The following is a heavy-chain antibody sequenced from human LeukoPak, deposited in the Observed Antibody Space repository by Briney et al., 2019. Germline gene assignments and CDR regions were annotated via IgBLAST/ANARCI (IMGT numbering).Heavy chain of an antibody. V-gene: IGHV3-48*02. CDR1: GFTFSSYG. J-gene: IGHJ4*02. Sequence: GSLRLSCAASGFTFSSYGMNWVRQAPGKGLEWVSYIGTSSSTIYYADSVKSRFTISRDNARNSLYLQMNSLRDEDTAVYYCARHDFGGNSGDYWGQGTLVTVSS. CDR2: IGTSSSTI. CDR3: ARHDFGGNSGDY. D-gene: IGHD4-23*01.